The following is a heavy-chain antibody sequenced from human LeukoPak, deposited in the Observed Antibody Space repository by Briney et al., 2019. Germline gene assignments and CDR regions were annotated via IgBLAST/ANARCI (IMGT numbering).Heavy chain of an antibody. D-gene: IGHD3-10*01. J-gene: IGHJ6*03. Sequence: SETLSLTCAVYGGSFSGYYWSWIRQPPGKGLEWIGEINHSGSTNYNPSLKGRVTISVDTSKNQFSLKLSSVTAADTAVYYCARGISEEGYYYYYMDVWGKGTTVTVSS. CDR1: GGSFSGYY. CDR3: ARGISEEGYYYYYMDV. CDR2: INHSGST. V-gene: IGHV4-34*01.